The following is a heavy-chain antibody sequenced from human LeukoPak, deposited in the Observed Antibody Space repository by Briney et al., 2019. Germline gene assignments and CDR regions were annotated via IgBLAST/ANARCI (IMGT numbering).Heavy chain of an antibody. CDR3: AKDRGWELRYFDY. V-gene: IGHV3-30*02. Sequence: GGSLRLSCAASGFTFNNHGIHWVRQAPGKGLEWVAFVRYDGHNEYYADSVKGRFTIARDNSKNTLHLQMNSLRAEDTAVYYCAKDRGWELRYFDYWGQGTLVTVSS. J-gene: IGHJ4*02. CDR1: GFTFNNHG. D-gene: IGHD1-26*01. CDR2: VRYDGHNE.